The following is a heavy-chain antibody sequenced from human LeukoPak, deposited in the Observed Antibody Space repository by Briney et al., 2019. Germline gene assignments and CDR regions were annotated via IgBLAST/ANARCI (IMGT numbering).Heavy chain of an antibody. J-gene: IGHJ6*02. CDR3: AAAPVIRYFDWLPDYYYYGMDV. D-gene: IGHD3-9*01. CDR2: IVVGSGNT. CDR1: GFTFTSSA. V-gene: IGHV1-58*01. Sequence: ASVKVSCKASGFTFTSSAVQWVRQARGQRLEWIGWIVVGSGNTNYAQKFQERVTITRDMSTSTAYMELSSLRSEDTAVYYCAAAPVIRYFDWLPDYYYYGMDVWGRGTTVTVSS.